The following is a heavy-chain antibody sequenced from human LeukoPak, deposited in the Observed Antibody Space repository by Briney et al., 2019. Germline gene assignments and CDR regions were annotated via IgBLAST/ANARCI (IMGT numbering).Heavy chain of an antibody. V-gene: IGHV1-69*06. D-gene: IGHD3-16*01. CDR1: GGTFNSYA. CDR2: IIPIFGTT. Sequence: SVKVSCKASGGTFNSYAISWVRQAPGQGLEWMGGIIPIFGTTNYARKFRGRVTLTADKSTRTAYMELSSLRSEDTAMYYCARDNDSRDPPHFWGQGTLVTVSS. CDR3: ARDNDSRDPPHF. J-gene: IGHJ4*02.